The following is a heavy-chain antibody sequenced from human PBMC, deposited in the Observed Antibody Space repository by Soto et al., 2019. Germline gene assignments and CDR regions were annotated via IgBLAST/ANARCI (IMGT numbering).Heavy chain of an antibody. V-gene: IGHV4-4*02. CDR1: GGSISSSNW. D-gene: IGHD2-15*01. CDR2: IYHSGST. Sequence: QVQLRESGPGLVKPSGTLSLTCAVSGGSISSSNWWSWVRQPPGKGLEWIGEIYHSGSTNYNPSLTXRXPISVHKSKHPFSLKLSSVTAADTAVYYCAYAPSVAPNWFDPWGQRTLVTVSS. CDR3: AYAPSVAPNWFDP. J-gene: IGHJ5*02.